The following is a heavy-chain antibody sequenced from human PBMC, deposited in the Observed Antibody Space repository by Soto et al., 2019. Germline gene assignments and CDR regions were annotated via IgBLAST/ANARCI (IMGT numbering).Heavy chain of an antibody. CDR2: ISDGGGST. V-gene: IGHV3-23*01. CDR1: GFSFSSSA. J-gene: IGHJ4*02. D-gene: IGHD3-22*01. CDR3: AKGLVYYDY. Sequence: EVHLLASGGGLVQPGWSLRLSCAASGFSFSSSAMTWVRQALGKGLEWVSSISDGGGSTYYADSGKGRFTISRDNSKNTLYLQMSSLRAEDTAEYFCAKGLVYYDYWGQGTLVTVSS.